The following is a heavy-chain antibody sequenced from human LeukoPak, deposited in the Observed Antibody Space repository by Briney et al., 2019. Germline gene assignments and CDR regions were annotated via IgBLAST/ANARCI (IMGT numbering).Heavy chain of an antibody. CDR2: INPNSGGT. CDR3: ARGDVPLRYFDWFHPRGAFDI. D-gene: IGHD3-9*01. V-gene: IGHV1-2*06. CDR1: GYTFTGYY. Sequence: GASVKVSCKASGYTFTGYYMHWVRQAPGQGLEWMGRINPNSGGTNYAQKFQGRVTMTRDTSINTAYMELSRLRSDDTAVYYCARGDVPLRYFDWFHPRGAFDIWGQGTMVTVSS. J-gene: IGHJ3*02.